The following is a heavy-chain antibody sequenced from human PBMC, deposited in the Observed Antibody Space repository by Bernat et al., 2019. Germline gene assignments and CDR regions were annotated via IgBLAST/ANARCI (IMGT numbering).Heavy chain of an antibody. CDR1: GFTFSSYG. CDR3: AREGVYGSGSVFDY. CDR2: IWYDGSNK. V-gene: IGHV3-33*01. Sequence: QVQLVESGGGVVQPGRSLRLSCAAPGFTFSSYGMHWVRQAPGKGLEWVAVIWYDGSNKYYADSVKGRFTISRDNSKNTLYLQMNSLRAEDTAVYYCAREGVYGSGSVFDYWGQGTLVTVSS. D-gene: IGHD3-10*01. J-gene: IGHJ4*02.